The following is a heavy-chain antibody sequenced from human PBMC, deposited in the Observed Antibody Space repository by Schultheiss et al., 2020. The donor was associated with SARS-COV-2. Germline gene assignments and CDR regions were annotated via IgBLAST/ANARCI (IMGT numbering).Heavy chain of an antibody. CDR1: GYSFTSYW. CDR2: IHPGDSDT. Sequence: GESLKISCKGSGYSFTSYWIAWVRQMPGKGLEWMGIIHPGDSDTRYSPSFQGQVTISADKSISTAYLQWSSLKASDTAMYYCARQDCSSTSCPRYYMDVWGKGTTVTVSS. J-gene: IGHJ6*03. V-gene: IGHV5-51*01. D-gene: IGHD2-2*01. CDR3: ARQDCSSTSCPRYYMDV.